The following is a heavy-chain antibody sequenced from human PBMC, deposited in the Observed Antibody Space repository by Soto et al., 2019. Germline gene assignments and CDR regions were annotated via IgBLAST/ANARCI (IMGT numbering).Heavy chain of an antibody. Sequence: EVRLLESGGGLVQPGGSLRLSCAASGFTFSSYAMSWVRQAPGKGLEWVSAISGSGGSTYYADSVKGRFTISRDNSKNTLYLQMNSLRAEDTAVYYCAKDGRNSSGWYWYFDLWGRGTLVTVSS. V-gene: IGHV3-23*01. J-gene: IGHJ2*01. CDR3: AKDGRNSSGWYWYFDL. CDR2: ISGSGGST. D-gene: IGHD6-19*01. CDR1: GFTFSSYA.